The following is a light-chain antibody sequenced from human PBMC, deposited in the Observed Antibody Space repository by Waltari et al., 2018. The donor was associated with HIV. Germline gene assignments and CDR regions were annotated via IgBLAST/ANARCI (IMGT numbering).Light chain of an antibody. V-gene: IGLV1-47*01. CDR1: SSNIGSNY. J-gene: IGLJ3*02. CDR2: RNN. CDR3: ATWDDSLSGWV. Sequence: QSVLTQPPSASGTPGQRVTFSCSGSSSNIGSNYVNWYQQFPGTAPKLLIYRNNQRPSGVPDRFSGSKSGTSASLAISGLRSEDEADYYCATWDDSLSGWVFGGGTKLTVL.